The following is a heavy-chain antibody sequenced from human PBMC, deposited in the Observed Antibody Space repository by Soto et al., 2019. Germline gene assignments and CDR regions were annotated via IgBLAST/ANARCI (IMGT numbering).Heavy chain of an antibody. CDR3: AKDGPNDDAFDI. J-gene: IGHJ3*02. Sequence: QVQLVESGGGVVQPGRSLRLSCAASGFTFSRYGMHWVRQAPGKGLEWVALISYDGSNKYYADSVKGRFTISRDNSKNTLYLQMNSLRGEDTAVYYCAKDGPNDDAFDIWGLGTMVTVSS. V-gene: IGHV3-30*18. CDR1: GFTFSRYG. D-gene: IGHD1-1*01. CDR2: ISYDGSNK.